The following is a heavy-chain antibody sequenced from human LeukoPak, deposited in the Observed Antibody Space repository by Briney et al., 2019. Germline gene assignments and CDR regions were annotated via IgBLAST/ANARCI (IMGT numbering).Heavy chain of an antibody. Sequence: SETLSLTCAVSDDSVSSSRYYWTWIRQPPGKGLEWIGYIYHGSATYNPSLESRVTLSMDTSKNQYSLKMTSVTAADTAVYYCAREGGRQWLVSGALDSWGQGTLVTVSS. CDR2: IYHGSA. V-gene: IGHV4-61*01. CDR1: DDSVSSSRYY. CDR3: AREGGRQWLVSGALDS. J-gene: IGHJ5*01. D-gene: IGHD6-19*01.